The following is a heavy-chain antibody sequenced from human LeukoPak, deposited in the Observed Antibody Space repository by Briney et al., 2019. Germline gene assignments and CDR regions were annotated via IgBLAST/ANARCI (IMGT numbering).Heavy chain of an antibody. Sequence: GGSLRLSCAASGFTFSSYAMSWGRQAPGKGLEWVSAISGSGGNTYYAGSVKGRFTISRDNSKNTLYLQMNSLRAEDTAVYYCAVLEWSNGYFQHWGQGTLVTVSS. V-gene: IGHV3-23*01. CDR1: GFTFSSYA. J-gene: IGHJ1*01. D-gene: IGHD3-3*01. CDR2: ISGSGGNT. CDR3: AVLEWSNGYFQH.